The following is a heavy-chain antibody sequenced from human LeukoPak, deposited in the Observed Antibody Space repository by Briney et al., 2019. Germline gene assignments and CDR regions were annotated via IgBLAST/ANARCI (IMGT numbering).Heavy chain of an antibody. CDR3: ARELGGTKTGGFDI. V-gene: IGHV3-64*02. CDR1: GFRFSYHD. D-gene: IGHD1-14*01. J-gene: IGHJ3*02. Sequence: GGSLRLSCAASGFRFSYHDMHWVRQAPGKGLEFVSSIGAAGAHTFYADSVKGRFTIPRDNFQSTMYLQMDGLRPEDSAVYYCARELGGTKTGGFDIWGQGTVSPSLQ. CDR2: IGAAGAHT.